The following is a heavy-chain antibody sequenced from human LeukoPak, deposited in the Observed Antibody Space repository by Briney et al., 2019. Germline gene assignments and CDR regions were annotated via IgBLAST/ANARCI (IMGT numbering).Heavy chain of an antibody. CDR3: AKGAVVTPGLFGY. D-gene: IGHD2-21*02. V-gene: IGHV3-43*01. J-gene: IGHJ4*02. Sequence: PGGSLRLSCEVSGFSFDVFTMYWVRQTPEKGLECVSFISWDGGITHYMDSVKGRFTISRDNNKNFLYLQMNDLRTEDTAIYYCAKGAVVTPGLFGYWGQGTLVTVSS. CDR2: ISWDGGIT. CDR1: GFSFDVFT.